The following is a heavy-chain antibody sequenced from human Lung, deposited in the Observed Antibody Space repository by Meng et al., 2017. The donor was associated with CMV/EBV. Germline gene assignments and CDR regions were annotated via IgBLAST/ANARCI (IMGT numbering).Heavy chain of an antibody. CDR3: AKDLRDIVVLVGARVH. D-gene: IGHD2-15*01. Sequence: GGSLRLSCAAPGFTFNTYAMTWVRQAPGRGLESVSIISGNGGVTYYADSVKGRFTISRDNSKNTVYLQMNSLRAEDTAVYYCAKDLRDIVVLVGARVHWGQGTLVTVSS. CDR2: ISGNGGVT. J-gene: IGHJ4*02. CDR1: GFTFNTYA. V-gene: IGHV3-23*01.